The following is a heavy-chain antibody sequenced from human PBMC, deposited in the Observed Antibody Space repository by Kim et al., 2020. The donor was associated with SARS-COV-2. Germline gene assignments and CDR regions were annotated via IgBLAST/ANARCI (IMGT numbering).Heavy chain of an antibody. J-gene: IGHJ4*02. V-gene: IGHV3-9*01. D-gene: IGHD6-19*01. Sequence: GYADSVKGRLTISRDNAKNSRYLQMSSRRAEERALYCCAKADEWLVPDYWGQGTLVTVSS. CDR3: AKADEWLVPDY.